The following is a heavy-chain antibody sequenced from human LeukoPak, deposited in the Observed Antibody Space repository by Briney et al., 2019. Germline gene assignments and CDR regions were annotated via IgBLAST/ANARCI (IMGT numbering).Heavy chain of an antibody. J-gene: IGHJ4*02. CDR3: ARDGPRYFDWLLIY. CDR2: IYSGGST. CDR1: GFTVSSNY. V-gene: IGHV3-53*01. Sequence: GGSLRLSCAASGFTVSSNYMSWVRQAPGKGLEWVSVIYSGGSTYYADSVKGRFTISRDNAKNSLYLEMNSLRAEDTAVYYCARDGPRYFDWLLIYWGQGTLVTVSS. D-gene: IGHD3-9*01.